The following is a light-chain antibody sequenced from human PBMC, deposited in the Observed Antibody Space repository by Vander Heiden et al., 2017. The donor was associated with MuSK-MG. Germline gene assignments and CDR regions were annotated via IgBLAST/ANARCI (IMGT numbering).Light chain of an antibody. V-gene: IGKV3-11*01. CDR3: QQRSNWPPLT. J-gene: IGKJ4*01. CDR2: DAS. CDR1: QSVSSY. Sequence: EILLTQPPATLSLSPGERATLSCRASQSVSSYLAWYQQKPGQAPRLLIYDASNRATGIPARFSGSGSGTDFTLTISSLEPEDFAVYYCQQRSNWPPLTFGGGTKVEIK.